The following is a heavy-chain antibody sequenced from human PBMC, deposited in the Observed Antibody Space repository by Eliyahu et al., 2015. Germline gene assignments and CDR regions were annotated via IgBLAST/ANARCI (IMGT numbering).Heavy chain of an antibody. CDR2: IFYDGHSK. D-gene: IGHD1-7*01. CDR1: GFPXXRXG. V-gene: IGHV3-33*01. J-gene: IGHJ4*02. Sequence: QVQLVESGGGVVQPGRSLRXSCXASGFPXXRXGMDWVRQAPGKGLEWVAVIFYDGHSKYYADSVKGRFTISRDNSKNTLFLQMNSLTAEDTAIYYCARDRAKPGTSPDYWGQGTLVTVSS. CDR3: ARDRAKPGTSPDY.